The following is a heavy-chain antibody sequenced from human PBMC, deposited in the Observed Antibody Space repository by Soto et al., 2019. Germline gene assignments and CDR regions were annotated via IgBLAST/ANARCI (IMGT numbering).Heavy chain of an antibody. CDR3: ARDGQYRTDGFDI. D-gene: IGHD5-12*01. J-gene: IGHJ3*02. V-gene: IGHV3-23*01. CDR1: GFTYSSHG. CDR2: LRRGGGST. Sequence: EAQLLESGGELIQPGGSLRLSCAASGFTYSSHGMSWVRQAPGKGLEWIAGLRRGGGSTYYADSVKGRFTMSRDNSKNTLDLIMNSLRVEYTALYYCARDGQYRTDGFDIWGQGTMVTVSS.